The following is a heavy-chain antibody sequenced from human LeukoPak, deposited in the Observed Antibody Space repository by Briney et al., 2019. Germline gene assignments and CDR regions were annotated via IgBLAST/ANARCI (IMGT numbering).Heavy chain of an antibody. D-gene: IGHD1-7*01. V-gene: IGHV4-59*01. CDR2: YYSGST. J-gene: IGHJ4*02. Sequence: SETLSLTCTISGDSISDYYWNWIRKAPGKGLEWIGYYYSGSTSYNPSLEGRVTISFDTSKKQFSLKLRSMTAADTAVYYCARDWELGYWGRGTLVTVSS. CDR1: GDSISDYY. CDR3: ARDWELGY.